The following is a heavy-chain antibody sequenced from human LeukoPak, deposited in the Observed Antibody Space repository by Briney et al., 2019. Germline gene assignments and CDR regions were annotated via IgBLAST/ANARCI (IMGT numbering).Heavy chain of an antibody. CDR1: AFTVGSYA. D-gene: IGHD3-10*01. CDR2: ISGSGGST. CDR3: AKVQSQGYGSGSYVDYFDY. V-gene: IGHV3-23*01. J-gene: IGHJ4*02. Sequence: RSGRSLRLACAPAAFTVGSYAMSWVRHAPGGGLGWVSAISGSGGSTYYADSVKGRFTISRDNSKNTLYLQMNSLRAEDTAVYYCAKVQSQGYGSGSYVDYFDYWGQGTLVTVSS.